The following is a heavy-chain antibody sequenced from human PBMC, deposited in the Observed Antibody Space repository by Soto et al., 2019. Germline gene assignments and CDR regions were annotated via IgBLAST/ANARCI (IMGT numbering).Heavy chain of an antibody. CDR1: GGSVSSGSYY. J-gene: IGHJ4*02. V-gene: IGHV4-61*01. CDR3: ARGGGVTATFDY. CDR2: IYNTGST. D-gene: IGHD5-18*01. Sequence: SETLSLTCSVSGGSVSSGSYYWSWIRQPPGKGLEWIGYIYNTGSTNYNPSLKSRVTMSVDTSKNQFSLKLTSVTAADTAVYLCARGGGVTATFDYWGRGTLVTVSS.